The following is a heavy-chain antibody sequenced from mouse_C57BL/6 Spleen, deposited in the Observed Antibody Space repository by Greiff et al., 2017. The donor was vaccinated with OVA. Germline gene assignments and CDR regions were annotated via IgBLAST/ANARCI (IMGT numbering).Heavy chain of an antibody. CDR2: INPSNGGT. J-gene: IGHJ3*01. D-gene: IGHD2-5*01. CDR1: GYTFTSYW. V-gene: IGHV1-53*01. Sequence: VQLQQPGTELVKPGASVKLSCKASGYTFTSYWMYWVKQRPGQGLEWIGNINPSNGGTNYNEKFKSKATVTVDKYSSTAYMQHSSLTSEDYAVYYCAGSNYEGGFAYWGQGTLVTVSA. CDR3: AGSNYEGGFAY.